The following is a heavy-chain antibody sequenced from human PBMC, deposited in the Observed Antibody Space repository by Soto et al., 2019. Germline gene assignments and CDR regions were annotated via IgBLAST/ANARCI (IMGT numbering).Heavy chain of an antibody. J-gene: IGHJ4*02. CDR3: ARGGSYGDYGRY. CDR2: ISSSSSYI. CDR1: GFTFSSYS. Sequence: VQLVESGGGLVQPGGSLRLSCAASGFTFSSYSMNWVRQAPGKGLEWVSSISSSSSYIYYADSVKGRFTISRDNAKNSLYLQMNSLRAEDTAVYYCARGGSYGDYGRYWGQGTLVTVSS. V-gene: IGHV3-21*01. D-gene: IGHD4-17*01.